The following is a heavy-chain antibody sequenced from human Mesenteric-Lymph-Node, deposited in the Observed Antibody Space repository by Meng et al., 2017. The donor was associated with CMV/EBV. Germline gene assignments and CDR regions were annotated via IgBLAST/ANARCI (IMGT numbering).Heavy chain of an antibody. V-gene: IGHV3-7*01. CDR2: IKQDGSEK. CDR3: AKGRTIFGVVPHYYFDY. D-gene: IGHD3-3*01. Sequence: GESLKISCAASGFTFSSYWMSWVRQAPGKGLEWVANIKQDGSEKYYVDSVKGRFTISRDNPKNTLYLQMNSLRPEDTAVYYCAKGRTIFGVVPHYYFDYWGQGTLVTVSS. J-gene: IGHJ4*02. CDR1: GFTFSSYW.